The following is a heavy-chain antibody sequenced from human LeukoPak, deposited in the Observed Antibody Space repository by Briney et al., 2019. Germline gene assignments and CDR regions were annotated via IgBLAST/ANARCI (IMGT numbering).Heavy chain of an antibody. Sequence: PSETLSLTCTVSGGSISSSSYYWGWIRQPPGKGLEWIGSIYYSGSTYYNPSLKSRVTISVDTSKNQFSLKLSSVTAADTAVCYCARHDFVTIFGVVNNYFDYWGQGTLVTVSS. CDR2: IYYSGST. CDR1: GGSISSSSYY. V-gene: IGHV4-39*01. J-gene: IGHJ4*02. D-gene: IGHD3-3*01. CDR3: ARHDFVTIFGVVNNYFDY.